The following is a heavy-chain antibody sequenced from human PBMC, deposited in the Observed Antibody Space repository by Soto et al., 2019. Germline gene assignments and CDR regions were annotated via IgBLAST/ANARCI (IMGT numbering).Heavy chain of an antibody. J-gene: IGHJ4*02. D-gene: IGHD3-10*01. CDR3: ARHQDSFYKDHFDY. CDR2: IYYSGIT. V-gene: IGHV4-39*01. CDR1: GGSVSSSSYY. Sequence: SETLSLTCSVSGGSVSSSSYYWGWIRQSPGKGLEWIGSIYYSGITYFNPSLKSRVTISVDTSKNQFSLRLRSVTAADTAMYYCARHQDSFYKDHFDYWGQGALVTVSS.